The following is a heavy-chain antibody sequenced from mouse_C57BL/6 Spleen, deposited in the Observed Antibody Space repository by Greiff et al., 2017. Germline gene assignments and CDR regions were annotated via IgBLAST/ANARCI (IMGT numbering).Heavy chain of an antibody. Sequence: EVKVVESGGGLVKPGGSLKLSCAASGFTFSDYGMHWVRQAPEKGLEWVAYISSGSSTIYYADTVKGRFTISRDNAKNTLFLQMTSLRSEDTAMYYCERNYGSLDYWGQGTTLTVSS. D-gene: IGHD1-1*01. CDR3: ERNYGSLDY. J-gene: IGHJ2*01. V-gene: IGHV5-17*01. CDR2: ISSGSSTI. CDR1: GFTFSDYG.